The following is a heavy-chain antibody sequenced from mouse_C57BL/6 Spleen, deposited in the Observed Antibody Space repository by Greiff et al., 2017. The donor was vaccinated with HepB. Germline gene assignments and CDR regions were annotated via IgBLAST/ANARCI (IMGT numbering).Heavy chain of an antibody. J-gene: IGHJ3*01. CDR2: INPYNGGT. D-gene: IGHD1-1*01. CDR1: GYTFTDYY. V-gene: IGHV1-19*01. Sequence: EVKVVESGPVLVKPGASVKMSCKASGYTFTDYYMNWVKQSHGKSLEWIGVINPYNGGTSYNQKFKGKATLTVDKSSSTAYMELNSLTSEDSAVYYCARGDYYGSSYEAWFAYWGQGTLVTVSA. CDR3: ARGDYYGSSYEAWFAY.